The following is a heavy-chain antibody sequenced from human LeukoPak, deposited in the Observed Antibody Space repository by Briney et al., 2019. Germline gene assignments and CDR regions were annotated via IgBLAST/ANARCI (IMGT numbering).Heavy chain of an antibody. CDR1: GFTFSSYW. CDR3: ARGVVARGDY. D-gene: IGHD3-16*01. V-gene: IGHV3-30-3*01. CDR2: ISYDGSNK. Sequence: PGGSLRLSCAASGFTFSSYWMTWVRQAPGKGLEWVAVISYDGSNKYYADSVKGRFTISRDNSKNTLYLQMNSLRAEDTAVYYCARGVVARGDYWGQGTLVTVSS. J-gene: IGHJ4*02.